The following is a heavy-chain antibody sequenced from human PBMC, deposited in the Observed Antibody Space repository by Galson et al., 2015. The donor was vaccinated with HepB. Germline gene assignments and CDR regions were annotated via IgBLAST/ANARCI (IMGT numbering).Heavy chain of an antibody. CDR3: AKGGIASTSGYATWYFDL. CDR2: TTSSGLTT. D-gene: IGHD3-22*01. V-gene: IGHV3-23*01. J-gene: IGHJ2*01. Sequence: SLRLSCAASGFTFNTYAMSWVRQAPGKGPQWVSFTTSSGLTTLYADSVKGRFTISSHNSKNTLYLQMNSLRPEDTAVYYCAKGGIASTSGYATWYFDLWGRGTLVTVSS. CDR1: GFTFNTYA.